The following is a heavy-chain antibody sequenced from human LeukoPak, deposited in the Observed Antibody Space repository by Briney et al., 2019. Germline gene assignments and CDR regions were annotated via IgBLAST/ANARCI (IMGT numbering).Heavy chain of an antibody. CDR3: ARSHIVVVPGARQFDY. CDR2: ISAYNGNT. CDR1: GYTFTNYG. Sequence: ASVKVSCKASGYTFTNYGISWVRQAPGQGLEWMGWISAYNGNTKYTQKLQGRVTMTTDTSTSTAYMELRSLRSDDTAVYYCARSHIVVVPGARQFDYWGQGTLGTVSS. J-gene: IGHJ4*02. D-gene: IGHD2-2*01. V-gene: IGHV1-18*04.